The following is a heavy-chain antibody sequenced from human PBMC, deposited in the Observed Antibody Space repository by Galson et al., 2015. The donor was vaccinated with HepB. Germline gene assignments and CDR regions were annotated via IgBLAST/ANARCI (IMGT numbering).Heavy chain of an antibody. Sequence: SVKVSCKASGYTFTNYYIHWVRQAPGQGLNWMGIINPSGGGTSYAQKFQGRVTMTRDTSTGTAYVELRIRTSEDTAGYYCARGGFCTPASCYWSQDAFDMLGHGTMLTVTS. CDR3: ARGGFCTPASCYWSQDAFDM. D-gene: IGHD2-2*01. CDR1: GYTFTNYY. J-gene: IGHJ3*02. V-gene: IGHV1-46*01. CDR2: INPSGGGT.